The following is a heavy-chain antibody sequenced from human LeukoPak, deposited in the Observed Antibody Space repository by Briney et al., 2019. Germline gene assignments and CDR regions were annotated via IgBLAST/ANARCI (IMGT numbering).Heavy chain of an antibody. J-gene: IGHJ4*02. D-gene: IGHD3-3*01. CDR1: GYTFTGYY. CDR2: INPNSGGT. CDR3: ARDSSYDFWSGPDFDY. Sequence: GASVKVSCKASGYTFTGYYMHWVRQAPGQGLEWMGWINPNSGGTNYAQKFQGRVTMTRDTSISTAYMELSRLRSDDTAVYYCARDSSYDFWSGPDFDYWGQGTLVTVSS. V-gene: IGHV1-2*02.